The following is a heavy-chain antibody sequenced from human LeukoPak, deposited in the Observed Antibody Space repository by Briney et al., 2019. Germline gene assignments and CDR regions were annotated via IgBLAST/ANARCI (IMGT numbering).Heavy chain of an antibody. Sequence: ASVKVSCKASGYTFSNYGISWVRQAPGQGLEWMGWISPNSGGTNYAQKFQGRVTMTRDTSISTAYFYCAKARGIAVAATPDYWGQGTLVTVSS. V-gene: IGHV1-2*02. CDR2: ISPNSGGT. D-gene: IGHD6-19*01. CDR3: Y. CDR1: GYTFSNYG. J-gene: IGHJ4*02.